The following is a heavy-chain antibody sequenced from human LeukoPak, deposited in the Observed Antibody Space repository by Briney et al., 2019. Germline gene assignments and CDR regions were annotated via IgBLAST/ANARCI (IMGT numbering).Heavy chain of an antibody. V-gene: IGHV4-59*01. CDR3: ARDHGDYDFWSGYTTNWFDP. D-gene: IGHD3-3*01. CDR1: GGSISSYY. Sequence: SETLSLTCTVSGGSISSYYWRWIRQPPGKGLEWIGYIYYSGSTNYNPSLKSRVTISVDTSKNQFSLKLSSVTAADTAVYYCARDHGDYDFWSGYTTNWFDPWGQGTLVTVSS. CDR2: IYYSGST. J-gene: IGHJ5*02.